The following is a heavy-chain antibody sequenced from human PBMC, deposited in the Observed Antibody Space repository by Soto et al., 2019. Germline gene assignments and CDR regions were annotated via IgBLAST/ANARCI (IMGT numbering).Heavy chain of an antibody. Sequence: SVKVSCKASGGTFSSFAISWVRQAPGQGLEWMGDIIPLFGATNYAQTFQGRVTFTADESTTTAYMELRSLRSNDTAVYYCARGLDTTVAHSHNWGQGTLVTVSS. D-gene: IGHD1-1*01. CDR2: IIPLFGAT. J-gene: IGHJ4*02. CDR3: ARGLDTTVAHSHN. CDR1: GGTFSSFA. V-gene: IGHV1-69*13.